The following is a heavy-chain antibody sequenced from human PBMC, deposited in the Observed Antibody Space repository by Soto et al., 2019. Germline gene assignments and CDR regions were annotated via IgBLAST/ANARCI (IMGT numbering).Heavy chain of an antibody. Sequence: GGSLRLSCAASGFTFSSYGMHWVRQAPGKGLEWVAVISYDGSNKYYADSVKGRFTISRDNSKNTLYLQMNSLRAEDTAVYYCAKELETIFGVRYMDVWGNGTTVTVSS. CDR2: ISYDGSNK. CDR3: AKELETIFGVRYMDV. CDR1: GFTFSSYG. D-gene: IGHD3-3*01. J-gene: IGHJ6*03. V-gene: IGHV3-30*18.